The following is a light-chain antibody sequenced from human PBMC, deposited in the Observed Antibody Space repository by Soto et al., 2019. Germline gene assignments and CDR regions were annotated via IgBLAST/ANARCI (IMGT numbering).Light chain of an antibody. CDR2: EVS. CDR1: SSDVGFYNF. CDR3: SSYTTTSTLV. V-gene: IGLV2-14*01. Sequence: QSALTQPASVSGSPGQSITISCTGTSSDVGFYNFVSWYQQHPGKAPKLMIYEVSNRPSGISYRFTGSKSGNTASLTISGLQAEDEADYYCSSYTTTSTLVFGGGTKLTVL. J-gene: IGLJ3*02.